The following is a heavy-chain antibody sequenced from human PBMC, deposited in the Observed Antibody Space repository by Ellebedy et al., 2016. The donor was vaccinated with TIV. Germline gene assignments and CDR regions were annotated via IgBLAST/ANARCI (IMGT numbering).Heavy chain of an antibody. CDR3: ARIGYSSSDFDF. D-gene: IGHD4-23*01. CDR1: GFTFSSYW. CDR2: IIQDGSEK. V-gene: IGHV3-7*03. J-gene: IGHJ4*02. Sequence: PGGSLRLSCAASGFTFSSYWMSWVRQAPGKGLEWVATIIQDGSEKYYVDSVKGRFTISRDNAKNSLYVQMTSLRAEDTAVYYCARIGYSSSDFDFWGQGTLVTVSS.